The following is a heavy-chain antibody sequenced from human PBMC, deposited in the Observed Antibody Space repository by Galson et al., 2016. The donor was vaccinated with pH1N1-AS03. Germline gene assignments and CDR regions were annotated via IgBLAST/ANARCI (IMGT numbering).Heavy chain of an antibody. J-gene: IGHJ4*02. CDR1: AFIFSNYG. D-gene: IGHD1-26*01. CDR2: ISYDGTNK. Sequence: SLRLSCAASAFIFSNYGMHWVRQAPGKGLEWVAVISYDGTNKFYADSVTGRFTISRDNSKNTLYLQMNSLRAEDTAVYYCAKDIIIVGASLTGGYFDYWGQGTLVTVSS. CDR3: AKDIIIVGASLTGGYFDY. V-gene: IGHV3-30*18.